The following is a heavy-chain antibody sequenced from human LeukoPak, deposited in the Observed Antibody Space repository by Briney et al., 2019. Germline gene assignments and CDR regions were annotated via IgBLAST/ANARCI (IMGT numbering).Heavy chain of an antibody. J-gene: IGHJ3*02. CDR1: GYTFTNYY. CDR3: ARVRLTIFAFDI. CDR2: INPSGGST. Sequence: ASVKVSCKASGYTFTNYYMHWVRQAPGQGLEWMGIINPSGGSTSYAQKFQGRVTMTRDTSTSTVYMELSSLRSEDTAVYYCARVRLTIFAFDIWGQGTMVTVSS. V-gene: IGHV1-46*01. D-gene: IGHD4/OR15-4a*01.